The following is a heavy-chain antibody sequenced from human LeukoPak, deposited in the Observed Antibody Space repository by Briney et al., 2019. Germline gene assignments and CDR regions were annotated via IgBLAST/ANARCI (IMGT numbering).Heavy chain of an antibody. D-gene: IGHD2-15*01. Sequence: GGSLRLSCAASGFTFSSHSMNWVRQAPGKGLEWVSSISSSSSYIYYADSVKGRFTISRDNAKNSLYLQMNSLRAEDTAVYYCARVSGMVAASVSDYWGQGTLVTVSS. CDR1: GFTFSSHS. CDR3: ARVSGMVAASVSDY. V-gene: IGHV3-21*01. CDR2: ISSSSSYI. J-gene: IGHJ4*02.